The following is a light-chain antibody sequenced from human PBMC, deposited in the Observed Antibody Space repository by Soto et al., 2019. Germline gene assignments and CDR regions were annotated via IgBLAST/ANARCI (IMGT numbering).Light chain of an antibody. CDR1: SSDVGSYNL. CDR2: EGS. CDR3: CSHAGSSTPVV. Sequence: QSALTQPASVSGSPGQSITISCTGTSSDVGSYNLVSWYQQHPGKAPKLMIYEGSKRPSGVSNRFSGSKSGNTASLTISGLQAEDEADYYCCSHAGSSTPVVFGGGTKVTVL. V-gene: IGLV2-23*01. J-gene: IGLJ2*01.